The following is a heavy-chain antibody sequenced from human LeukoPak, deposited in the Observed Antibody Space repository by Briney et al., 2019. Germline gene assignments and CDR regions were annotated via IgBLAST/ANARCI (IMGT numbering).Heavy chain of an antibody. CDR2: INHSGST. J-gene: IGHJ6*02. V-gene: IGHV4-34*01. Sequence: PSETLSLTCAVYGGSFSGYYWSWIRQPPGKGLEWIGEINHSGSTNYNPSLTSRVTISVDTSKNQFSLKLSSVTAADTAVYYCARPSGVWGSYRYYYYYGMDVWGQGTTVTVSS. D-gene: IGHD3-16*02. CDR3: ARPSGVWGSYRYYYYYGMDV. CDR1: GGSFSGYY.